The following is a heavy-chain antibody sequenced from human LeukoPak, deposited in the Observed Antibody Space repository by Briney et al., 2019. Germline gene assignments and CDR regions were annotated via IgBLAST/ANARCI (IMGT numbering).Heavy chain of an antibody. D-gene: IGHD6-13*01. Sequence: GASVKVSCKASGGTFSSYAISWVRQAPGQGLEWMEGIIPIFGTANYAQKFQGRVTITADESTSTAYMELSSLRSEDTAVYYCAREGSAAGTLTSWFDPWGQGTLVTVSS. V-gene: IGHV1-69*13. CDR2: IIPIFGTA. CDR3: AREGSAAGTLTSWFDP. J-gene: IGHJ5*02. CDR1: GGTFSSYA.